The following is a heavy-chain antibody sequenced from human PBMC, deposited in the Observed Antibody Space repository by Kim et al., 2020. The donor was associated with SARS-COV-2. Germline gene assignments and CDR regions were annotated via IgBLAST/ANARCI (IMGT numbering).Heavy chain of an antibody. V-gene: IGHV4-30-2*01. CDR3: AVSQLDPRGTPKEFDP. D-gene: IGHD5-18*01. J-gene: IGHJ5*02. CDR1: GGSISSGGYS. Sequence: SETLSLTCAVSGGSISSGGYSWSWIRQPPGKGLEWIGYIYHSGSTYYNPSLKSRVTISVDRSKNQFSLKLSSVTAADTAVYYCAVSQLDPRGTPKEFDPWGQGTLVTVSS. CDR2: IYHSGST.